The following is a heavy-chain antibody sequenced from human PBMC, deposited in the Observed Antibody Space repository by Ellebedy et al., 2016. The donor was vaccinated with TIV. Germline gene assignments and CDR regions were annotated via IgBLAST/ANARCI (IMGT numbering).Heavy chain of an antibody. CDR2: IYPGDSDT. D-gene: IGHD5-18*01. Sequence: GESLKISCKGSGYSFTSYWIGWVRQMPGKGLEWMGIIYPGDSDTRYSPSFQGQVTISADKSISTAYLQWSSLKASDTAMYYCARQGVGSGYSYGYGMDVWGQGTTVTVSS. CDR3: ARQGVGSGYSYGYGMDV. J-gene: IGHJ6*02. V-gene: IGHV5-51*01. CDR1: GYSFTSYW.